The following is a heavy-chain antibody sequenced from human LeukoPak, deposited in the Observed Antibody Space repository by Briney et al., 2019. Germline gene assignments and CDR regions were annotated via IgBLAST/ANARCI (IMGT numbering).Heavy chain of an antibody. D-gene: IGHD1-26*01. V-gene: IGHV3-7*01. Sequence: GGSLRLSCAASGFTFSKYWMSWVRQAPGKGLEWVAQIRQDRSEQYYGDSVKGRVSISRDNANNSLFLQMNSLRAEDSAVYYCARDFSGNYYFDYWGQGTLVTVSS. CDR3: ARDFSGNYYFDY. CDR2: IRQDRSEQ. CDR1: GFTFSKYW. J-gene: IGHJ4*02.